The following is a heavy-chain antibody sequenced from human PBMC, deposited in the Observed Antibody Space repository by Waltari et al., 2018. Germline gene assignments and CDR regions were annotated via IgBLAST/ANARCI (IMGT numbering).Heavy chain of an antibody. CDR3: AREVALPSSYYYMDV. Sequence: EVQLVESGGGLVQPGGSLRRSCTASGFSSRTYWMSWVRQAPGKGLEWVANINQDGSEKYYVDSVEGRFTISRDNAKNSVFLQMSSLKDEDTAVYYCAREVALPSSYYYMDVWGKGSTVSVSS. CDR1: GFSSRTYW. CDR2: INQDGSEK. V-gene: IGHV3-7*01. D-gene: IGHD5-12*01. J-gene: IGHJ6*03.